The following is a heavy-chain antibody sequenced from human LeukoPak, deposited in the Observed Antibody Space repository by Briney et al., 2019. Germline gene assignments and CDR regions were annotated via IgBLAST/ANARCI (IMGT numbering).Heavy chain of an antibody. Sequence: PVGSLRLSCAASGFTFSSYAMSWVRQAPGKGLERVSTIVDTGDGTFYADSVRGRFTISRDSSKNTLYLQMNSLRADDTAVYYCAKERGHPLPNYHMDVWGKGTTVTVSS. D-gene: IGHD4/OR15-4a*01. J-gene: IGHJ6*03. CDR2: IVDTGDGT. V-gene: IGHV3-23*01. CDR1: GFTFSSYA. CDR3: AKERGHPLPNYHMDV.